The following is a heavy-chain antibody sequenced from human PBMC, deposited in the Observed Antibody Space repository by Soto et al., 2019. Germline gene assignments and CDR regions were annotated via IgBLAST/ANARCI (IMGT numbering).Heavy chain of an antibody. CDR1: GFTVSSNY. V-gene: IGHV3-53*02. CDR2: FHSGGST. CDR3: ARGEYSSGRYDN. D-gene: IGHD6-19*01. Sequence: EVQLVETGGGLIQPGGSLRLSCAASGFTVSSNYMSWVRQAPGKGLEWVSVFHSGGSTSYADSVKGRFTISRDNSKNTLYLQMNNLRVEDTDVYYCARGEYSSGRYDNWGQGTLVTDSS. J-gene: IGHJ4*02.